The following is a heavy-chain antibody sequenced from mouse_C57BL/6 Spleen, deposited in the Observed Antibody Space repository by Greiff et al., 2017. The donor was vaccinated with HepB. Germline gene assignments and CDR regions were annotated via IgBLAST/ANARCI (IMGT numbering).Heavy chain of an antibody. CDR2: IWWDDDK. CDR3: ARIAYYYGSSYTMDY. J-gene: IGHJ4*01. CDR1: GFSLSTFGMG. V-gene: IGHV8-8*01. Sequence: QVTLKESGPGILQPSQTLSLTCSFSGFSLSTFGMGVGWIRQPSGKGLEWLAHIWWDDDKYYNPALKSRLTISKDTSKNPVFLKIANVDTAYTATYYCARIAYYYGSSYTMDYWGQGTSVTVSS. D-gene: IGHD1-1*01.